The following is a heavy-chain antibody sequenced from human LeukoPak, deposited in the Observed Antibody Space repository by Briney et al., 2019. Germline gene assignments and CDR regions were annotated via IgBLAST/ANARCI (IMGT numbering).Heavy chain of an antibody. CDR2: TYYRSKWYN. J-gene: IGHJ6*03. Sequence: SQTLSLTCAISGDSVSSNSAAWNWIRQSPSRGLEWLGRTYYRSKWYNDYAVSVKSRITINPDTSKNQFSLKLSSVTAADTAVYYCATLGNVYYYYYMDVWGKGTTVTVSS. V-gene: IGHV6-1*01. CDR1: GDSVSSNSAA. D-gene: IGHD1-1*01. CDR3: ATLGNVYYYYYMDV.